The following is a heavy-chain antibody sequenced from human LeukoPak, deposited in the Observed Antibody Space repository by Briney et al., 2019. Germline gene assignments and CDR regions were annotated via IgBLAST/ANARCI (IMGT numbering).Heavy chain of an antibody. CDR1: GFTFSSIA. J-gene: IGHJ4*02. D-gene: IGHD1-26*01. V-gene: IGHV3-23*01. CDR3: AKDLGRYRNNFFDY. Sequence: TGGSLRLSCAASGFTFSSIAMSWVRQAPDKGLEWVSTISGSGGGTYYADSVKGRFTISRDDSENTLYLQMNSLRADDTAVYYCAKDLGRYRNNFFDYWGQGNLVTVSS. CDR2: ISGSGGGT.